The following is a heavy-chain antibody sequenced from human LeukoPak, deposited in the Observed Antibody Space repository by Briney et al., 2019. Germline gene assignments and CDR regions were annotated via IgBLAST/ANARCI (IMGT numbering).Heavy chain of an antibody. Sequence: GRSLRLSCAASGYTFSGYGMHWVRQAPGKGLEWVAVISYDGSNKYYADSVKGRFTISRDNSKNTLYLQMNSLRAEDTAVYYCAKGLTYSSSWPHDYWGQGTLVTVSS. V-gene: IGHV3-30*18. CDR1: GYTFSGYG. CDR3: AKGLTYSSSWPHDY. CDR2: ISYDGSNK. J-gene: IGHJ4*02. D-gene: IGHD6-13*01.